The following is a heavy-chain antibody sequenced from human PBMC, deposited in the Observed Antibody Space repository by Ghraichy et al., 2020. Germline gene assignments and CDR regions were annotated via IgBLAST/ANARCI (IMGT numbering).Heavy chain of an antibody. D-gene: IGHD3/OR15-3a*01. V-gene: IGHV3-7*05. Sequence: GGSLRLSCAASGFTFSSYWMHWVRQAPGKGLQWVATIKEDGSEKFYVDSVKDRFTISRDNAKNSVFLQMNSLRDEDTALYYCAKARGWTIDSWGQGTLVTVSS. J-gene: IGHJ4*02. CDR3: AKARGWTIDS. CDR1: GFTFSSYW. CDR2: IKEDGSEK.